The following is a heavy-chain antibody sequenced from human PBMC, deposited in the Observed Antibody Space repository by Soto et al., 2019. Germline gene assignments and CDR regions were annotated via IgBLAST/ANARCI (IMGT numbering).Heavy chain of an antibody. V-gene: IGHV5-51*01. Sequence: PGESLKISCKGSGYSFTSYWIGWVRQMPGKGLEWMGIIYPGDSDTRYSPSFQGQVTISADKSISTAYLQWSSLKASDTAMYYCSRHRGYSYGYSYYYGMDVWGQGTTVTVPS. D-gene: IGHD5-18*01. J-gene: IGHJ6*02. CDR3: SRHRGYSYGYSYYYGMDV. CDR1: GYSFTSYW. CDR2: IYPGDSDT.